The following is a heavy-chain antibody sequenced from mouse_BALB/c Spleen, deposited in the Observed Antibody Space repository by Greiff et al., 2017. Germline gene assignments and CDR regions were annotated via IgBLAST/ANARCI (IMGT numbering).Heavy chain of an antibody. CDR3: VRQSGYDVWFAY. D-gene: IGHD2-2*01. Sequence: EVHLVESGGGLVQPKGSLKLSCAASGFTFNTYAMNWVRQAPGKGLEWVARIRSKSNNYATYYADSVKDRFTISRDDSQSMLYLQMNNLKTEDTAMYYCVRQSGYDVWFAYWGQGTLVTVSA. J-gene: IGHJ3*01. V-gene: IGHV10-1*02. CDR1: GFTFNTYA. CDR2: IRSKSNNYAT.